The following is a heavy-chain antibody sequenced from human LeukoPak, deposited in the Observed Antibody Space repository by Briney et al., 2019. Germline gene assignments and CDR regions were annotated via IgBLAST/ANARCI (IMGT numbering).Heavy chain of an antibody. J-gene: IGHJ4*02. CDR3: ARGPTLIAVAGIFNY. Sequence: SETLSLTCAVSGGSFSGYYWSWIRQPPGKGLEWIGEINHSGSTNYNPSLKSRVTISVDTSKNQFSLKLSSVTAADTAVYYCARGPTLIAVAGIFNYWGQGTLVTVSS. V-gene: IGHV4-34*01. CDR2: INHSGST. D-gene: IGHD6-19*01. CDR1: GGSFSGYY.